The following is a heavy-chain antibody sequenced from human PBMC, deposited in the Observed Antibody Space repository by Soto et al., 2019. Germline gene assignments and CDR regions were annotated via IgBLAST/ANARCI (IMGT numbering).Heavy chain of an antibody. CDR3: AKAVXIEVIDTAGTYYYYFDY. CDR1: GPTFRIYA. CDR2: ISGSGDNT. J-gene: IGHJ4*02. V-gene: IGHV3-23*01. D-gene: IGHD2-21*01. Sequence: GGSLRLSCTASGPTFRIYAMSWVRQAPGKGLEWVSGISGSGDNTYYANSVKGRFTISRDNSKNTLHLQMDSLRAEDTAVYYCAKAVXIEVIDTAGTYYYYFDYWGQGTLVTVSS.